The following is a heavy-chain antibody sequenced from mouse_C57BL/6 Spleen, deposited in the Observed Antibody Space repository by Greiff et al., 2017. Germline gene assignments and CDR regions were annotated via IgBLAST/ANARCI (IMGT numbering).Heavy chain of an antibody. Sequence: KLVGSGEGLLKPGGSLNLPCAAPGLPSSTYAMSWVRQTPEKRLEWVACISSVGDYNYYADHVKGRFTMSRDNARNTLYLQMISLKSEDTAMYYCTREDGYYLYFDYWGQGTTLTVSS. CDR2: ISSVGDYN. D-gene: IGHD2-3*01. J-gene: IGHJ2*01. CDR1: GLPSSTYA. V-gene: IGHV5-9-1*02. CDR3: TREDGYYLYFDY.